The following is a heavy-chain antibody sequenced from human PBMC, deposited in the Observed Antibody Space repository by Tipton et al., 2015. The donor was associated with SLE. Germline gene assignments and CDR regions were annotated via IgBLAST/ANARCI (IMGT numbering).Heavy chain of an antibody. Sequence: LRLSCTVSGGSISSGSYYWSWIRQPAGKGLEWIGHIYTSGSTNYNPSLKSRVTISVDTSKNQFSLKLSSVTAADTAVYYCARDRGGGPTPDAFDIWGQAAMVTVSS. CDR2: IYTSGST. D-gene: IGHD3-10*01. CDR1: GGSISSGSYY. J-gene: IGHJ3*02. CDR3: ARDRGGGPTPDAFDI. V-gene: IGHV4-61*09.